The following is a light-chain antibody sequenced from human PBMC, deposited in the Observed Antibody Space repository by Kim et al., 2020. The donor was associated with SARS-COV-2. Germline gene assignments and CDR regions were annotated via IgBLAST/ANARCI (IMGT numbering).Light chain of an antibody. V-gene: IGLV3-19*01. CDR3: NSRDSSGNHLE. J-gene: IGLJ3*02. CDR1: SIRSYY. Sequence: SGGKIGIITQGDSIRSYYLSWFQQKRGQDPVLVIYCKNNRPSWSPDRFSGASSGKTASLTITGAKAEDDADYYCNSRDSSGNHLEFGGGTQLTVL. CDR2: CKN.